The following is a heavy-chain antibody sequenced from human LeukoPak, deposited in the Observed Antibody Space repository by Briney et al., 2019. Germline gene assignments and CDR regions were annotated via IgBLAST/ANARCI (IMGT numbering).Heavy chain of an antibody. D-gene: IGHD3-22*01. Sequence: SVKVSCKASGGTFISYAISWVRQAPGQGLEWMGGIIPIFGTENYAQKFQGRVTITADESTSTAYMELSSLRSEDTAVYYCARDRDYYDSSGYYCFDYWGQGTLVTVSS. J-gene: IGHJ4*02. V-gene: IGHV1-69*13. CDR3: ARDRDYYDSSGYYCFDY. CDR1: GGTFISYA. CDR2: IIPIFGTE.